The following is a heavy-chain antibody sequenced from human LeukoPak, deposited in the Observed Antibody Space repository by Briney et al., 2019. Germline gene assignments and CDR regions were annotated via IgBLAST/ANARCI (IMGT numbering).Heavy chain of an antibody. V-gene: IGHV3-33*01. J-gene: IGHJ4*02. Sequence: GGSLRLSCAASGFTFSSYGMHWVRQAPGKGLEWVAGIWYDGSNKYYADSVKGRFTISRDNSKNTLYLQMNSLRAEDTAVYYCARDAWGIVVVPAATFDYWGQGTLVTVSS. D-gene: IGHD2-2*01. CDR3: ARDAWGIVVVPAATFDY. CDR1: GFTFSSYG. CDR2: IWYDGSNK.